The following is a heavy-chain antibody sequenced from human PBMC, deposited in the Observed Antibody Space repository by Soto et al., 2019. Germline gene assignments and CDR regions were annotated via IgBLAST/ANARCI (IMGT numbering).Heavy chain of an antibody. CDR3: ASPSYGSGSYY. J-gene: IGHJ4*02. CDR1: GYTFTNYL. D-gene: IGHD3-10*01. CDR2: INAGNGDT. Sequence: VQLVQSGAEVKKPGASVKVSCKASGYTFTNYLIHWVRQAPGQRLEWMGWINAGNGDTKYSQNFQGRVTITRDTSASTAYMELSRLRSEDTAVYYCASPSYGSGSYYWGQGTLVTVSS. V-gene: IGHV1-3*01.